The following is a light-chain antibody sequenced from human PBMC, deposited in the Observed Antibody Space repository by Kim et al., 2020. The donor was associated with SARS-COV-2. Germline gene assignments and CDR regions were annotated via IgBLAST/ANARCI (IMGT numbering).Light chain of an antibody. CDR3: QQYGDSPYT. V-gene: IGKV3-20*01. CDR1: QSVSGNY. Sequence: SPGERATLSCRASQSVSGNYLDWYQKKPGQAPRLLIYGASSRATGIPDRFSGRGSGTDFTLTISRLESEDFAVYYCQQYGDSPYTFGQGTKLEI. CDR2: GAS. J-gene: IGKJ2*01.